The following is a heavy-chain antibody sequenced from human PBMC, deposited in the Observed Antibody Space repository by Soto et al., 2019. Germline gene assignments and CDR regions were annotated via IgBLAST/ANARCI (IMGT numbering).Heavy chain of an antibody. CDR1: GASITNNNW. V-gene: IGHV4-4*02. CDR2: VFHTGHT. D-gene: IGHD4-17*01. J-gene: IGHJ4*02. Sequence: LSLTCAVSGASITNNNWWSWVRQPPGKGLEWIGEVFHTGHTNYNPSLKSRVTISLDNSKNHFSLRVASVTAADTAMYYCTTRGLTTVTTLDYWGQGALVTVSS. CDR3: TTRGLTTVTTLDY.